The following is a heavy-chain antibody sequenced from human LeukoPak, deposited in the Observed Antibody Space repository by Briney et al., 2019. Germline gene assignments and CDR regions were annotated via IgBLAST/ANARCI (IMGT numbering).Heavy chain of an antibody. J-gene: IGHJ6*03. CDR1: GGSISSGSYY. CDR3: ARWGAVPGVINATFYYCYYMDV. CDR2: IYTSGST. Sequence: SETLSLTCTVSGGSISSGSYYWSWIRQPAGKGLEWIGRIYTSGSTNYNPSLKSRVTISVDTSKNQFSLKLSSVTAADTAVYYCARWGAVPGVINATFYYCYYMDVWGKGTTVSISS. D-gene: IGHD3-10*01. V-gene: IGHV4-61*02.